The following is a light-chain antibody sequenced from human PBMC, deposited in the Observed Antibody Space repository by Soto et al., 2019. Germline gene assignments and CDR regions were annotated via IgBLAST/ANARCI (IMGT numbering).Light chain of an antibody. CDR1: ESGASNY. CDR2: GAS. V-gene: IGKV3-20*01. CDR3: HQYGSSPWT. J-gene: IGKJ1*01. Sequence: IVFTPSPGTLSMSPRERATLSWRATESGASNYLAWYQHKPGQAPRLLVFGASNRATCIPDRFSGSGSVTDFTLTISRLEPEDFAVYYCHQYGSSPWTLGQGPRWIS.